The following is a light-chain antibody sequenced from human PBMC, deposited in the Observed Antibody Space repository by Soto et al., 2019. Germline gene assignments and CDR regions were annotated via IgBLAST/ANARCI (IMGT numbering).Light chain of an antibody. J-gene: IGKJ4*01. CDR2: GAS. V-gene: IGKV3-15*01. Sequence: EIVMTQSPATLSVSPGERATLSCRASQSVSSNLAWYQQKPGQAPRLLIYGASTRATGIPARFSGSGSGTEFTLTISSLQSEDFAVYYCQQYNKWPGLTFGGGTKVEIK. CDR1: QSVSSN. CDR3: QQYNKWPGLT.